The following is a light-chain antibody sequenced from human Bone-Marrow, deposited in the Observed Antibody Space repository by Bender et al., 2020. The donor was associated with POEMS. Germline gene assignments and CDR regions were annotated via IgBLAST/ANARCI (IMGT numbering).Light chain of an antibody. V-gene: IGLV2-14*02. Sequence: QSALTQPASVSGSPGQSITMSCTGTSHDVGHYNLVSWYQQHPGKAPKLLMSEVNKRPAGISSRFSASKSGNTASLTISGLQSEDEADYYCQAWDSTTLYVFGSGTQVTVL. CDR3: QAWDSTTLYV. CDR1: SHDVGHYNL. J-gene: IGLJ1*01. CDR2: EVN.